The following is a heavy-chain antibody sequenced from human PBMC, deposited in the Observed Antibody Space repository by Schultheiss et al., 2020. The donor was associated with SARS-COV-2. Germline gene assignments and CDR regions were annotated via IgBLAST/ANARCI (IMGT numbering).Heavy chain of an antibody. Sequence: SQTLSLTCAVYGGSFSGYYWSWIRQPPGKGLEWIGEINHSGSTYYNPSLKSRVTISVDTSKNQFSLKLSSVTTADTAVYYCASSGSVRFLEWYLYYWGQGTLVTVSS. D-gene: IGHD3-3*01. J-gene: IGHJ4*02. CDR2: INHSGST. V-gene: IGHV4-34*01. CDR3: ASSGSVRFLEWYLYY. CDR1: GGSFSGYY.